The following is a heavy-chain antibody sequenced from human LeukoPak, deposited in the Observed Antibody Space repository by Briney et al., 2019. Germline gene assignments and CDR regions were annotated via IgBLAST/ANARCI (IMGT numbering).Heavy chain of an antibody. CDR2: IYYSGST. CDR1: GGSISSGGYY. J-gene: IGHJ6*03. D-gene: IGHD6-19*01. V-gene: IGHV4-31*03. CDR3: ASGSGAVAGIYYYYMDV. Sequence: PSQTLSLTCTVSGGSISSGGYYWSWIRQHPGKGLEWIGYIYYSGSTYYNPSLKSRVTISVDTSKNQFSLRLSSVTAADTAVYYCASGSGAVAGIYYYYMDVWGKGTTVTVSS.